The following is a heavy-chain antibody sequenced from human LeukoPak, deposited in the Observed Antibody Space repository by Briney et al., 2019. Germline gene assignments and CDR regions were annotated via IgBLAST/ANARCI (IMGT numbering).Heavy chain of an antibody. V-gene: IGHV5-51*01. J-gene: IGHJ3*02. Sequence: GESLKISCQGSGYIFTSYWIAWVRQLPGKGLEWMGSIYPADSNTRFSPSFRGQVSISADKSISTAYLQWTSLKTSDTATYYCARQGQATGFDIWGQGTLVTVSS. D-gene: IGHD1-1*01. CDR2: IYPADSNT. CDR1: GYIFTSYW. CDR3: ARQGQATGFDI.